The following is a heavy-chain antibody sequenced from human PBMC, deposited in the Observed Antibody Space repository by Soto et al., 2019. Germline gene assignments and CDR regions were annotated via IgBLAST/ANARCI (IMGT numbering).Heavy chain of an antibody. D-gene: IGHD1-26*01. Sequence: QVQLVESGGGVVQPGRSLRLSCAASGFTFSSHAMHWVRQAPGKGLEWVAVISYDGSNKYYADSVKGRFTISRDNSKNTLYLQMNSLRAEDTAVYYCAQWAGAFDYWGQGTLVTVSS. CDR1: GFTFSSHA. J-gene: IGHJ4*02. CDR2: ISYDGSNK. CDR3: AQWAGAFDY. V-gene: IGHV3-30-3*01.